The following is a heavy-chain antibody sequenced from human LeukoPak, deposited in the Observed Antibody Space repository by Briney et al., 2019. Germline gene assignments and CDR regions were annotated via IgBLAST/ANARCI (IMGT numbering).Heavy chain of an antibody. CDR1: GGSISSYY. CDR3: ARGKLCSSTSCYYMDV. J-gene: IGHJ6*03. Sequence: SETLSLTCTVSGGSISSYYWGWIRQPPGKGLEWIGSIYHSGSTYYNPSLKSRVTISVDTSKNQFSLKLSSVTAADTAVYYCARGKLCSSTSCYYMDVWGKGTTVTVSS. CDR2: IYHSGST. D-gene: IGHD2-2*01. V-gene: IGHV4-38-2*02.